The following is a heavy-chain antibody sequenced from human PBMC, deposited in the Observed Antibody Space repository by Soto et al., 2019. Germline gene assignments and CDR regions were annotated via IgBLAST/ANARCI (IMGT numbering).Heavy chain of an antibody. J-gene: IGHJ4*02. CDR2: MNPNSGNT. CDR1: GYTFTSYD. D-gene: IGHD1-26*01. CDR3: ARELSGSCGRRFDC. Sequence: QVQLVQSGAEVKKPGASVKVSCKASGYTFTSYDINWVRQATGQGLEWMGWMNPNSGNTAYAQNFQGRDTMTRNTSISTAYMELSSLRSEDTAVYYCARELSGSCGRRFDCWGQGTLVTVSS. V-gene: IGHV1-8*01.